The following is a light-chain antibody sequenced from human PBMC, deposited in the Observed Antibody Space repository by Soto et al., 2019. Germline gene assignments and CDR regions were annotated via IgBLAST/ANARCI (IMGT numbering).Light chain of an antibody. CDR2: EVS. J-gene: IGLJ2*01. CDR3: SSYTSSSPL. Sequence: QSVLTQPASVSGSPGQSITISCTGTSSDVGGYNSVSWYQQHPGKAPKLMIYEVSNRPSGVSNRFSGSKSGNTASLTISGLQAEDEADYYCSSYTSSSPLFGGGTKVTVL. V-gene: IGLV2-14*01. CDR1: SSDVGGYNS.